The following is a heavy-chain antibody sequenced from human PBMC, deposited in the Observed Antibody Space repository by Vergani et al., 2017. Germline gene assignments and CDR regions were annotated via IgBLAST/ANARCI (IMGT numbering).Heavy chain of an antibody. V-gene: IGHV4-34*01. D-gene: IGHD6-13*01. J-gene: IGHJ4*02. CDR2: INHSGST. CDR1: GGSFSGYY. CDR3: ARAVVYSKQLNY. Sequence: QVQLQQWGAGLLKPSETLSLTCAVYGGSFSGYYWSWIRQPPGKGLEWIGEINHSGSTNYNPSLKSRVTISVDTSKNQFSLKLSSVTAADTAVYYCARAVVYSKQLNYWGQGTLVTVSS.